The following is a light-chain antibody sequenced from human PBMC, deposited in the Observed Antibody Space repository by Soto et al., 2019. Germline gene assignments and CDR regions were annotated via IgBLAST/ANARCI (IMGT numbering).Light chain of an antibody. V-gene: IGKV3-15*01. J-gene: IGKJ1*01. CDR3: QQYNDWPPIT. CDR2: GAS. CDR1: QSVSSN. Sequence: EIVMTQSPAILSVSPGERATLSCRASQSVSSNLAWYQQKPGQAPRLLIYGASTRATGIPARFSGSGSGTDFTLTISRLEPEDFAVYYCQQYNDWPPITFGQGTKVDIK.